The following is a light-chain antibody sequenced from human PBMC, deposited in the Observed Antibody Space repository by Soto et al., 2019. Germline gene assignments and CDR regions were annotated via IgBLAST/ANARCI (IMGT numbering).Light chain of an antibody. J-gene: IGKJ4*01. Sequence: EIVLTQSPATLSLSPGERATLSCRASQSVRSYLVWYQQKPGQAPRLLIYDASTRATGIPARFSGSGSGTDFTLTIISLEPEDFAVYYCQHRSSWPITFGGGTKVEIK. CDR3: QHRSSWPIT. V-gene: IGKV3-11*01. CDR2: DAS. CDR1: QSVRSY.